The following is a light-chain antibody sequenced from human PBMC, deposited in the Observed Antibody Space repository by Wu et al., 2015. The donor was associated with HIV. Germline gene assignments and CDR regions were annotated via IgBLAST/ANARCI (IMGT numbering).Light chain of an antibody. CDR3: QQRGNWPLFT. J-gene: IGKJ3*01. CDR2: NAS. Sequence: EIVLTQSPATLSLSPGEXATLSCRASQSVGSYLAWYQKKPGQAPRLLIYNASDRATGIPARFSGSGSGTDFTLTISSLEPEDFAVYYCQQRGNWPLFTFGPRDQSGYQ. V-gene: IGKV3-11*01. CDR1: QSVGSY.